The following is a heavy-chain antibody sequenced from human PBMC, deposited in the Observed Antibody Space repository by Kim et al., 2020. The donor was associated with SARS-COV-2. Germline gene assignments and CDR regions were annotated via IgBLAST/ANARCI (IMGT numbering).Heavy chain of an antibody. CDR3: AGASGSYYGAFDI. Sequence: SETLSLTCAVSGGSISSSNWWSWVRQPPGTGLEWIGEIYHSGSTNYNPSLKSRVTISVDKSKNQFSLKLSSVTAADTAVYYCAGASGSYYGAFDIWGQGTMVTVSS. V-gene: IGHV4-4*02. CDR1: GGSISSSNW. D-gene: IGHD1-26*01. CDR2: IYHSGST. J-gene: IGHJ3*02.